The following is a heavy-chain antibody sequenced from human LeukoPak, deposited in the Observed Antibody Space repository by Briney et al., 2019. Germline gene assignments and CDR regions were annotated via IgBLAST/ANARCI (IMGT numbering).Heavy chain of an antibody. D-gene: IGHD3-22*01. CDR2: IIPIFGIA. J-gene: IGHJ4*02. CDR3: ARDLGRGYYDSSGY. V-gene: IGHV1-69*04. CDR1: GGTFSSYA. Sequence: ASVKVSCKASGGTFSSYAISWVRQAPGQGLEWMGRIIPIFGIANYAQKFQGRVTITADKSTSTAYLELSSLRSEDPAVYYCARDLGRGYYDSSGYWGQGTLVTVSS.